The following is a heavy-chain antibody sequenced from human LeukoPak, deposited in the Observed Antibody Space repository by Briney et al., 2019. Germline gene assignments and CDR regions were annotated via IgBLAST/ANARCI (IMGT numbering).Heavy chain of an antibody. V-gene: IGHV3-64*01. D-gene: IGHD5-12*01. Sequence: PGGSLRLSPAPSGFISSNYAMHTVRQAPGKGLEYVSAISGSGDNTYYANSVKGRFTISRDNSKNTLFLQMGSLRAEDMAVYYCAREERGLAIDYWGQGTLVTVSS. CDR2: ISGSGDNT. J-gene: IGHJ4*02. CDR1: GFISSNYA. CDR3: AREERGLAIDY.